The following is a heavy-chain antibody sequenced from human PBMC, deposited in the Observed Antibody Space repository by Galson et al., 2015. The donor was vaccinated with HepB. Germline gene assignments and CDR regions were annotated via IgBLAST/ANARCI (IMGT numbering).Heavy chain of an antibody. CDR3: ARDQLELRLGVDY. V-gene: IGHV1-46*01. Sequence: SVKVSCKASGYTFTSYYMHWVRQAPGQGLEWMGIINPSGGSTSYAQKFQGRVTMTRDTSISTAYMELSRLRSDDTAMYYCARDQLELRLGVDYWGQGTLVTVSS. CDR1: GYTFTSYY. D-gene: IGHD1-7*01. J-gene: IGHJ4*02. CDR2: INPSGGST.